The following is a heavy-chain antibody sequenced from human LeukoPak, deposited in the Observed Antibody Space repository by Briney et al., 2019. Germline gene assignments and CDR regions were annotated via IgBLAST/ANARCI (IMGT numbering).Heavy chain of an antibody. CDR2: ISWNSGNI. V-gene: IGHV3-9*01. CDR3: AYEGGFKEFY. CDR1: GFTFSSYG. J-gene: IGHJ4*02. Sequence: PGGSLRLSCAASGFTFSSYGMSWVRQAPGMGLEWVSSISWNSGNIGYADSVKGRFTISRDNAKNSLYMQMNSLRSEDTALYYCAYEGGFKEFYWGQGTLVTVSS.